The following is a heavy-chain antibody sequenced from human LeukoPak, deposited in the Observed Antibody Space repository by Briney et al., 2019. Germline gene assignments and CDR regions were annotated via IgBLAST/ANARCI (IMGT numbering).Heavy chain of an antibody. D-gene: IGHD3-3*01. CDR3: ARDTEFWSGYPDY. J-gene: IGHJ4*02. CDR2: ISSSSSTI. V-gene: IGHV3-48*01. Sequence: GGSLRLSFAASGFTFSSYSMNWVRQAPGKGLEWVSSISSSSSTIYYADSVKGRFTISRDNAKNSLYLQMNSLRAEDTAVYYCARDTEFWSGYPDYWGQGTLVNVSS. CDR1: GFTFSSYS.